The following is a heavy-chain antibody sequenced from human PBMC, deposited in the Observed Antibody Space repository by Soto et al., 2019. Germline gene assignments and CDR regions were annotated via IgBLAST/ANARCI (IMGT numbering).Heavy chain of an antibody. D-gene: IGHD3-10*01. CDR1: GASIRSYY. CDR2: VYTSDYT. Sequence: SETLSLTCSVSGASIRSYYWHWIRQPPGKGLEWIGYVYTSDYTRYSSSRKSRVTISVDTSKSQFYQRLNSVTAADTAVYYCVKGGAMTVDYYSYGMDVWGQGTTVTVSS. V-gene: IGHV4-4*08. CDR3: VKGGAMTVDYYSYGMDV. J-gene: IGHJ6*02.